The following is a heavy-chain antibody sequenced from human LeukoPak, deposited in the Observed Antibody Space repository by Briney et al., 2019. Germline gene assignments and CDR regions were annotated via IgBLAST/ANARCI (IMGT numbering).Heavy chain of an antibody. CDR1: GGSFRGYY. J-gene: IGHJ4*02. CDR2: INHSGST. Sequence: SETLSLTCAVYGGSFRGYYWSWIRQPPGKGLEWIGEINHSGSTNYNPSLKSRVTISVDTSKNQFSLKLSSVTAADTAVYYCARGDERGAYCGGDCYSGDYWGQGTLVTVSS. V-gene: IGHV4-34*01. CDR3: ARGDERGAYCGGDCYSGDY. D-gene: IGHD2-21*02.